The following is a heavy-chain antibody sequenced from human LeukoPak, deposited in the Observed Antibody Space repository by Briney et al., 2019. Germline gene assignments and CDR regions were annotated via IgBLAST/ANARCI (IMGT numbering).Heavy chain of an antibody. V-gene: IGHV3-48*01. Sequence: GGSLRLSCAASGFTFSSYTMNWVRQAPGKGLEWVSHISISSSSIYYADPVKGRFSISRDNAKNSLYLQMNSLRAEDTAVYYCARGALAVAGSVIDFWGQGTLVTVSS. CDR3: ARGALAVAGSVIDF. CDR2: ISISSSSI. CDR1: GFTFSSYT. D-gene: IGHD6-19*01. J-gene: IGHJ4*02.